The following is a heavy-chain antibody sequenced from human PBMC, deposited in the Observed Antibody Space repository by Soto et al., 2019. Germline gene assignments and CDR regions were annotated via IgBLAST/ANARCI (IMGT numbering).Heavy chain of an antibody. CDR1: GGSFSGYY. V-gene: IGHV4-34*01. J-gene: IGHJ4*02. CDR3: ARENPGDY. Sequence: QVQLQQWGAGLLKPSETLSLTCAVYGGSFSGYYWSWIRQPPGKGLEWIGEISHSGSTNYNPSLKSRVTISVDPSKNQFSLTLSSVTAADTAVYYCARENPGDYWGQGTLVTVSS. D-gene: IGHD3-10*01. CDR2: ISHSGST.